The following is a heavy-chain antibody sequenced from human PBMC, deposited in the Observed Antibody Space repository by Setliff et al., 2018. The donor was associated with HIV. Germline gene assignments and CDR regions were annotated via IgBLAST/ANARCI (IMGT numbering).Heavy chain of an antibody. CDR3: AIEPLPGDFGDF. CDR1: GYTFINYA. Sequence: ASVKVSCKASGYTFINYAMNWVRQAPGQGLEWMGWINVGSGNTKYSQKFQGRVTITRDTSASTAYMELSSLRSEDTAVYYCAIEPLPGDFGDFWGQGTLVTVSS. J-gene: IGHJ4*02. D-gene: IGHD7-27*01. V-gene: IGHV1-3*01. CDR2: INVGSGNT.